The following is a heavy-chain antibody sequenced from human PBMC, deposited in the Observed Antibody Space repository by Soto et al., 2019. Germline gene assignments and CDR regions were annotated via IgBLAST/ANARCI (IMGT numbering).Heavy chain of an antibody. CDR3: ATHNVSSSWYALYYYYGMDV. CDR1: GYTFTSYA. Sequence: ASVKVSCKASGYTFTSYAMNWVRQAPGQGLEWMGWINTNTGNPTYAQGFTGRFVFSLDTSVSTAYLQICSLKAEDTAVYYCATHNVSSSWYALYYYYGMDVWGQGTTVTAP. CDR2: INTNTGNP. J-gene: IGHJ6*02. D-gene: IGHD6-13*01. V-gene: IGHV7-4-1*01.